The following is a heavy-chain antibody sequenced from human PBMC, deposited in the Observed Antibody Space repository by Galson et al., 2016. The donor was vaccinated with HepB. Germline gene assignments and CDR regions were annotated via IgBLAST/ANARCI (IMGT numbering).Heavy chain of an antibody. CDR1: AYTFTNYG. Sequence: SVKVSCKASAYTFTNYGISWVRQAPGHGLEWVGWITTYNGNTNYAQKFQDRVTMTTDTSTSTAYMELRSLRSDDTAVYFCARESRDSRGVKMYYGMDVWGQGTAVTVSS. J-gene: IGHJ6*02. D-gene: IGHD3-10*01. CDR2: ITTYNGNT. CDR3: ARESRDSRGVKMYYGMDV. V-gene: IGHV1-18*01.